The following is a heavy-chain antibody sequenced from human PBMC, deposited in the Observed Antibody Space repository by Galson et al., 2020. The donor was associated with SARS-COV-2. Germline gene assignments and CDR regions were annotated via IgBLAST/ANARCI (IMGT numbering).Heavy chain of an antibody. CDR2: ISYDGTNK. V-gene: IGHV3-30*18. Sequence: GESLKLSCAASGFIFSDHGIHWVRQTPGKGLEWLALISYDGTNKYYADSVKGRFTISRDNSESTVSLEMNSLRSEDTAVYFCAKDQGSGSCYPYCFDFWGQGALVTVSS. D-gene: IGHD6-13*01. CDR3: AKDQGSGSCYPYCFDF. CDR1: GFIFSDHG. J-gene: IGHJ4*02.